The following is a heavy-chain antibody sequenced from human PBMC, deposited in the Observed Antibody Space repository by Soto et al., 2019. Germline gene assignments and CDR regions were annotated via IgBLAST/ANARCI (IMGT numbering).Heavy chain of an antibody. J-gene: IGHJ4*02. V-gene: IGHV3-23*01. CDR2: ISGSGGST. Sequence: GGSLRLSCAASGFTFSSYAMSWVRQAPGKGLEWVSAISGSGGSTYYADSVKGRFTISRDNSKNTLYLQMNSLRAEDTAVYYWARAQYSSSWPAYWGQGTLVTVSS. D-gene: IGHD6-13*01. CDR1: GFTFSSYA. CDR3: ARAQYSSSWPAY.